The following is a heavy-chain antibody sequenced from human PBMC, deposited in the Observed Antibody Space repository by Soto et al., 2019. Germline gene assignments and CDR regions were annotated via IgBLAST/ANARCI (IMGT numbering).Heavy chain of an antibody. Sequence: GESLKISCKGSGYSFTSYWIGWVRQMPGKGLEWMGIIYPGDSDTRYSPSFQGQVTISADKSISTAYLQWSSLKASDTAMYYCARLGYSYGYSSPWYFDYWGQGTLVTVSS. J-gene: IGHJ4*02. CDR1: GYSFTSYW. CDR3: ARLGYSYGYSSPWYFDY. V-gene: IGHV5-51*01. CDR2: IYPGDSDT. D-gene: IGHD5-18*01.